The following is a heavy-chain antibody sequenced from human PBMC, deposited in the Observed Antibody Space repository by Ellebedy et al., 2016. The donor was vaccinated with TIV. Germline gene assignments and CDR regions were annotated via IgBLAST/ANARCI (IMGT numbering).Heavy chain of an antibody. CDR2: IIPIFGTA. J-gene: IGHJ3*02. V-gene: IGHV1-69*13. D-gene: IGHD4-17*01. CDR3: ARVNGDHGSAFDI. CDR1: GGTFSSYA. Sequence: SVKVSXKASGGTFSSYAISWVRQAPGQGLEWMGGIIPIFGTANYAQKFQGRVTITADESTSTAYMELSSLRSEDTAVYYCARVNGDHGSAFDIWGQGTMVTVSS.